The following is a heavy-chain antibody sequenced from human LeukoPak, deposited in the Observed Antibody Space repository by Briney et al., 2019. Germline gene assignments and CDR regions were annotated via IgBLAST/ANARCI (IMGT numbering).Heavy chain of an antibody. CDR2: ISYDGSNK. CDR3: ARTQHDYGDYRNWFDP. V-gene: IGHV3-30*04. D-gene: IGHD4-17*01. CDR1: GFTFSSYA. J-gene: IGHJ5*02. Sequence: GGSLRLSCAASGFTFSSYAMHWVRQAPGKGLEWVAVISYDGSNKYYADSVKGRFTISRDNAKNSLYLQMNSLRAEDTAVYYCARTQHDYGDYRNWFDPRGQGTLVTVPS.